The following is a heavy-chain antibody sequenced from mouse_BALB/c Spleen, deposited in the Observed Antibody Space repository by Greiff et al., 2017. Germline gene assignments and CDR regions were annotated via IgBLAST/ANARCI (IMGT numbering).Heavy chain of an antibody. Sequence: EVKLMESGGGLVQPGGSLKLSCAASGFDFSRYWMSWVRQAPGKGLEWIGEINPDSSTINYTPSLKDKFIISRDNAKNTLYLQMSKVRSEDTALYYCARWGSSYAMDYWGQGTSVTVSS. D-gene: IGHD1-1*01. CDR2: INPDSSTI. CDR1: GFDFSRYW. V-gene: IGHV4-1*02. J-gene: IGHJ4*01. CDR3: ARWGSSYAMDY.